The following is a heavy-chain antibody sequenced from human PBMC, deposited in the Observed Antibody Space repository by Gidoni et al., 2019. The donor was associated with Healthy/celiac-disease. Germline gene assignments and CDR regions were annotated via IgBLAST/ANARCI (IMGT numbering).Heavy chain of an antibody. D-gene: IGHD3-22*01. Sequence: EVQLVESGGGLVQPGGSLRLSCAASGFPFSSYAMSWVRQAPGKGLGWVSAISGSGGSTYYADSVKGRFTISRDNSKNTLYLQMNSLRAEDTAVYYCAKDPYYYDSSGYFDYWGQGTLVTVSS. CDR1: GFPFSSYA. CDR3: AKDPYYYDSSGYFDY. CDR2: ISGSGGST. J-gene: IGHJ4*02. V-gene: IGHV3-23*04.